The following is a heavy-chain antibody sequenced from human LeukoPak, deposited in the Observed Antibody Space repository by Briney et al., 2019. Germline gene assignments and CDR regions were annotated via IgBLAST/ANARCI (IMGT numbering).Heavy chain of an antibody. V-gene: IGHV3-11*01. CDR2: ISSFGTTK. J-gene: IGHJ6*02. D-gene: IGHD1-26*01. CDR1: GFTFSDYY. Sequence: PGGSLRLSCSASGFTFSDYYMSWIRQAPGKGLEWISYISSFGTTKFYADSVKGRFTISRDNAKNSLYLQMNSLRAEDTALYYCAKDRGGATNLLSYGMDVWGQGTTVTVSS. CDR3: AKDRGGATNLLSYGMDV.